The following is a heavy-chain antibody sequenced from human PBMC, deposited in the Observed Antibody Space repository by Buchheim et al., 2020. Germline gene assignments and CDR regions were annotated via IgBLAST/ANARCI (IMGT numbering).Heavy chain of an antibody. Sequence: EVQLVESGGGLVQPGGSLRLSCAASGFTFSSYSMNWVRQAPGKGLEWVSYISSSSSTIYYEDSVKGRFTISRDNAKNSLYLQMNSLRAEDTAVYYCASWDYYDSSGYLYYMDVWGKGTT. CDR1: GFTFSSYS. V-gene: IGHV3-48*01. CDR3: ASWDYYDSSGYLYYMDV. J-gene: IGHJ6*03. D-gene: IGHD3-22*01. CDR2: ISSSSSTI.